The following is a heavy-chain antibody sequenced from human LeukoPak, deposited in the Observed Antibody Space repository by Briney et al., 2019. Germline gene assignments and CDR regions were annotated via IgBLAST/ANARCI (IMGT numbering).Heavy chain of an antibody. V-gene: IGHV4-59*01. CDR1: GGSISSYY. Sequence: SETLSLTCTVSGGSISSYYWSWIRQPPGKGPEWIGYIYYSGSINYNPSLESRVTISADTSKNQFSLKLSSVTAADTAVYYCARHLGYCSSTTCYPWFDPWGQGTLVTVSS. CDR2: IYYSGSI. CDR3: ARHLGYCSSTTCYPWFDP. J-gene: IGHJ5*02. D-gene: IGHD2-2*01.